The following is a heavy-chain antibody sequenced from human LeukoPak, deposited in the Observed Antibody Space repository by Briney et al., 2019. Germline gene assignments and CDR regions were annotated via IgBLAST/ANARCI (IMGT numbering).Heavy chain of an antibody. D-gene: IGHD3-9*01. CDR1: GFTVSSNY. J-gene: IGHJ4*02. CDR3: ARDGNYDILTGYSEGEDY. CDR2: IYSGGST. V-gene: IGHV3-66*01. Sequence: GGSLRLSCAASGFTVSSNYMSWVRQAPGKGLEWVSVIYSGGSTYYADSVKGRFTISRDNSKNTVYLQMNRLRAEDTAVYYCARDGNYDILTGYSEGEDYWGQGTLVTVSS.